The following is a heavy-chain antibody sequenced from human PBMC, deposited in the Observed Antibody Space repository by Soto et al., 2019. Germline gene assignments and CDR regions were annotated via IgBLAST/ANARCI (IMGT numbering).Heavy chain of an antibody. Sequence: SETLSLTCAVYGGSFSGYYWSWIRQPPGKGLEWIGEINHSGSTNYNPSLKSRVTISVDTSKNQFSLKLSSVTAADTAVYYCARHRGYDFWSGRDETGNFDYWGQGTLVTVSS. CDR1: GGSFSGYY. D-gene: IGHD3-3*01. CDR3: ARHRGYDFWSGRDETGNFDY. CDR2: INHSGST. J-gene: IGHJ4*02. V-gene: IGHV4-34*01.